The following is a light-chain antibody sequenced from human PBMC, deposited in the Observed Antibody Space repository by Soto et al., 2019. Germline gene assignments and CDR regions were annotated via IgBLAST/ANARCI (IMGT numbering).Light chain of an antibody. CDR2: EVS. Sequence: QSALTQPASVSGSPGQSITISCTGTSSDVGGYNYVSWYQQHPGKAPKLMIYEVSNRPSGVSNRFSGSKSGSTASLTISGLQAEDEADYYCSSYTGSSTVVFGGGTKLTVL. J-gene: IGLJ3*02. CDR1: SSDVGGYNY. CDR3: SSYTGSSTVV. V-gene: IGLV2-14*01.